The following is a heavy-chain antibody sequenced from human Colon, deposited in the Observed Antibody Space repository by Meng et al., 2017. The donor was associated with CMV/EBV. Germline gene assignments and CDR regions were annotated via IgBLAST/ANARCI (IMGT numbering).Heavy chain of an antibody. CDR1: GFNVNKNY. V-gene: IGHV3-53*01. D-gene: IGHD1-14*01. Sequence: GGSLRLSCAVSGFNVNKNYMNWVRQAPGKGLEWVSVLYSDGATFVDYTSYADSVRGRFTISRDNSNNILYLQMDSLRADDTAVYYCASHTHYAGNPPGTHNRWGQGTLVTVSS. CDR2: LYSDGATFVDYT. J-gene: IGHJ4*02. CDR3: ASHTHYAGNPPGTHNR.